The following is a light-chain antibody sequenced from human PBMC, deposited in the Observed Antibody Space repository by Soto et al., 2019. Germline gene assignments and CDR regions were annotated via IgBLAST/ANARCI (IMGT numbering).Light chain of an antibody. J-gene: IGLJ1*01. CDR1: RVGTES. Sequence: YELTQPPSVSLAPGQTAGITFWGGRVGTESVHWYQQKPGQAPVLVVYDDSNRPSGIPERFSGSNSANTATLTITRVAAGDEADYYCQLWDTISDRYVFGTGTKVTVL. CDR2: DDS. V-gene: IGLV3-21*02. CDR3: QLWDTISDRYV.